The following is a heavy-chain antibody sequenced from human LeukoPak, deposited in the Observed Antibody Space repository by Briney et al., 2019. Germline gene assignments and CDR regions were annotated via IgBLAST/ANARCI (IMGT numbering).Heavy chain of an antibody. D-gene: IGHD3-9*01. V-gene: IGHV3-48*01. Sequence: PGGSLRLTCAASGFTFITYTMNWVRQAPGKGLEWISFINTKSKTMYYADSVKGRFTISRDNGKNSLYLQMNSLRAEDTALNYCVRYRDWAFDYWGQGTLVTVSS. CDR3: VRYRDWAFDY. CDR1: GFTFITYT. CDR2: INTKSKTM. J-gene: IGHJ4*02.